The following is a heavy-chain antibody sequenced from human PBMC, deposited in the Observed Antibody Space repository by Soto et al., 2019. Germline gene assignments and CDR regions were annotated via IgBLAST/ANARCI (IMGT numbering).Heavy chain of an antibody. D-gene: IGHD4-17*01. Sequence: QMQLVQSGAEVKKPGSSVKVSCKPSGGTFSSYAISWVRQAPGQGLEWMGGIIPIFGTANYAQKFQGRVTITADESTSTAYMELSSLRSEDTAVYYCARDRGLEAGDYNYYYYGMDVWGQGTTVTVSS. V-gene: IGHV1-69*01. J-gene: IGHJ6*02. CDR1: GGTFSSYA. CDR2: IIPIFGTA. CDR3: ARDRGLEAGDYNYYYYGMDV.